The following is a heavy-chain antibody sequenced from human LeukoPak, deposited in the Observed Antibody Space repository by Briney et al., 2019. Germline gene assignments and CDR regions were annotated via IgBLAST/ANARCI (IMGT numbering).Heavy chain of an antibody. Sequence: SETLSLTCTVSGGSISSYYWSWIRQPPGKGLEWIGYIYYSRSTNYNPSLKSRVTISVDTSKNQFSLKLSSVTAADTAVYYCARVRDYYDSSGYYFRAFDIWGQGTMVTVSS. CDR3: ARVRDYYDSSGYYFRAFDI. J-gene: IGHJ3*02. D-gene: IGHD3-22*01. V-gene: IGHV4-59*01. CDR1: GGSISSYY. CDR2: IYYSRST.